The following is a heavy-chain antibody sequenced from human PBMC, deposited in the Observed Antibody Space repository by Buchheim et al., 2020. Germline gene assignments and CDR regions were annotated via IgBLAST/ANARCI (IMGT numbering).Heavy chain of an antibody. Sequence: QITLKESGPTLVKPTQTLTLTCTFSGFSLSTSGVGVGWIRQPPGKALEWLALIYWDDDKRYSPSLKSRLTITKATSKNQVVLTMTNMDPVDTATYYCAHRPYYYDSSGYSNWFDPWGQGTL. CDR3: AHRPYYYDSSGYSNWFDP. CDR2: IYWDDDK. CDR1: GFSLSTSGVG. D-gene: IGHD3-22*01. J-gene: IGHJ5*02. V-gene: IGHV2-5*02.